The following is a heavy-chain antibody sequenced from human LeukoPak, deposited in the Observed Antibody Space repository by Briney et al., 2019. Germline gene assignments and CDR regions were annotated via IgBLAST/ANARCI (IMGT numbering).Heavy chain of an antibody. CDR1: GFTFSSHG. D-gene: IGHD2-21*01. J-gene: IGHJ6*03. CDR2: IWYDGSNN. V-gene: IGHV3-33*01. CDR3: ARAGIVGLYYYYMDV. Sequence: PGGSLRLSCAASGFTFSSHGMHWVRQAPGKGLEWVATIWYDGSNNYYGDSVKGRFTISRDSSKNTLYLQVNSLRAEDTAVYYCARAGIVGLYYYYMDVWGKGTTVTVSS.